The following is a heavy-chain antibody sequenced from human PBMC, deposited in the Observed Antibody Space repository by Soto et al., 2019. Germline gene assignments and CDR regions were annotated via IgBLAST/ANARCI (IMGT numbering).Heavy chain of an antibody. D-gene: IGHD3-9*01. CDR3: ARDPYYDILTGWQNYYYYGMDV. CDR2: INPSGGST. Sequence: GASVKVSCKASGYTFTSYYMHCVRQAPGQGLEWMGIINPSGGSTSYAQKFQGRVTMTRDTSTSTVYMELSSLRSEDTAVYYCARDPYYDILTGWQNYYYYGMDVWGQGTTVTVSS. CDR1: GYTFTSYY. V-gene: IGHV1-46*01. J-gene: IGHJ6*02.